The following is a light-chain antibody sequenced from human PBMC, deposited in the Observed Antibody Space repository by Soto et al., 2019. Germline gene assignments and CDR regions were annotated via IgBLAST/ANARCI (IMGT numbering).Light chain of an antibody. CDR2: DVS. J-gene: IGLJ2*01. V-gene: IGLV2-23*02. Sequence: QSALAQPASVSGSPGQSITISCTGTSGFVGSFSLVSWYQQHPGKAPKLMISDVSKRPSGVPDRFSGSKSGNTASLTISGLQAEDEADYYCCSYAGDLALFGGGTKVTVL. CDR3: CSYAGDLAL. CDR1: SGFVGSFSL.